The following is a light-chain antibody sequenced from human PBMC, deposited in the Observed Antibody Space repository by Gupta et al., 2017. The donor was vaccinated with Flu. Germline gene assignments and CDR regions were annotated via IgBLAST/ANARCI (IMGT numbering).Light chain of an antibody. J-gene: IGKJ3*01. V-gene: IGKV1-17*01. CDR2: SAS. CDR1: QDIRYD. Sequence: DIQMTQSPSPLSASVGDRVSITCRASQDIRYDLGWYQQKPGKAPRRLIYSASILQSEVPSRFSGSGYGTDFTLTISGLQPDDFATYYCLQHDSYPFTFGHGTKV. CDR3: LQHDSYPFT.